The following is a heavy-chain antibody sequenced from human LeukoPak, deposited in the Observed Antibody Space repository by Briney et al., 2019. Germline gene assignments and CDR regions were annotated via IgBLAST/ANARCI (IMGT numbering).Heavy chain of an antibody. CDR2: ISSSGGYI. CDR1: GFTFSSYS. J-gene: IGHJ6*02. CDR3: ARDRSRWSIAPDADV. Sequence: GGSLRLSCAASGFTFSSYSMNWVRQAPGKGLEWVSSISSSGGYIYYADSVKGRFTISRDNAKNTLYLQMNSLRAEDTAVYYCARDRSRWSIAPDADVWGQGTTVTVSS. D-gene: IGHD2-15*01. V-gene: IGHV3-21*01.